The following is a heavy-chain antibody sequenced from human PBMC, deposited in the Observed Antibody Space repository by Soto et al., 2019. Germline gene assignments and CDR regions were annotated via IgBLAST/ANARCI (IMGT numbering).Heavy chain of an antibody. CDR1: GYTFTSYY. V-gene: IGHV1-46*01. D-gene: IGHD3-22*01. Sequence: ASVKVSCKASGYTFTSYYMHWVRQAPGQGLEWMGIINPSGGSTSYAQKFQGRVTMTRDTSTSTVYMELSSLRSEDTAVYYCARESGRRTYYYDSSGYYYSFDYWGQGTLVTVSS. CDR2: INPSGGST. J-gene: IGHJ4*02. CDR3: ARESGRRTYYYDSSGYYYSFDY.